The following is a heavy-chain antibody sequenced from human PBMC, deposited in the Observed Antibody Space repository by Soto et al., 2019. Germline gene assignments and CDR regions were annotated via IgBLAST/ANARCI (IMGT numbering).Heavy chain of an antibody. D-gene: IGHD3-10*01. CDR1: GFTFSSYA. CDR3: AREAGVRMVRGVIIMRDYYYGMAV. V-gene: IGHV3-30-3*01. Sequence: QVQLVESGGGVVQPGRSLRLSCAASGFTFSSYAMHWVRQAPGKGLEWVAVISYDGSNKYYADSVKGRFTISRDNSKNTRYLQMISLGAEDTAVYYCAREAGVRMVRGVIIMRDYYYGMAVWGQGTTVTVSS. J-gene: IGHJ6*02. CDR2: ISYDGSNK.